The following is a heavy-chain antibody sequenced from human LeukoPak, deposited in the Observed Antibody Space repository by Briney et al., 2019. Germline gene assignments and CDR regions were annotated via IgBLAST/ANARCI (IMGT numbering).Heavy chain of an antibody. J-gene: IGHJ4*02. CDR3: AKRSGGNYFDY. V-gene: IGHV3-23*01. CDR2: ISGNGDSS. Sequence: GSLRLSCAASEFTFSSYAMSWVRQAPRKGLEWVSTISGNGDSSFYAGSVKGRFTISRDNSKDTLYLQMNTLRAEDTAVYYCAKRSGGNYFDYWGQGTLVTVSS. D-gene: IGHD1-14*01. CDR1: EFTFSSYA.